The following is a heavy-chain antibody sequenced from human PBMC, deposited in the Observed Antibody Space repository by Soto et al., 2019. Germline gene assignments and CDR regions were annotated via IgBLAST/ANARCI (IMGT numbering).Heavy chain of an antibody. CDR2: ISAYNGNT. V-gene: IGHV1-18*01. Sequence: ASVKVSCKASGYTFTSYAISWVRQAPGQGLEWMGWISAYNGNTNYAQKLQGRVTMTTDTSTSTAYMELRSLRSDDTAVYYCAIPLGGHSYGYWFDPWGQGTLVTVSS. J-gene: IGHJ5*02. CDR3: AIPLGGHSYGYWFDP. CDR1: GYTFTSYA. D-gene: IGHD5-18*01.